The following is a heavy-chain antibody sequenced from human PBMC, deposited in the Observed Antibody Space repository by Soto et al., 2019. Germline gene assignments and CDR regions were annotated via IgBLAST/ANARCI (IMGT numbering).Heavy chain of an antibody. CDR3: ARGTDCSSTSCYLDYYYGMDV. D-gene: IGHD2-2*01. Sequence: SVKVSCKASGGTFSSYAISWVRQAPGQGLEWMGGIIPIFGTANYAQKFQGRVTITADESTSTAYMELSSLRSEDTAVYYCARGTDCSSTSCYLDYYYGMDVWGQGTTVTVSS. CDR1: GGTFSSYA. CDR2: IIPIFGTA. J-gene: IGHJ6*02. V-gene: IGHV1-69*13.